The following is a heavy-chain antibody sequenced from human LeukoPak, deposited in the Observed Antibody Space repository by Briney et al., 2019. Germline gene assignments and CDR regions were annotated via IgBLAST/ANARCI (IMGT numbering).Heavy chain of an antibody. CDR3: ARAMYASRDAFDI. CDR2: IYHSGST. J-gene: IGHJ3*02. D-gene: IGHD2-8*01. Sequence: PSETLSLTCTVSGGSISSYYWSWIRQPPGKGLEWIGYIYHSGSTNYNPSLKSRVTISVDTSKNQFSLKLSSVTAADTAVYYCARAMYASRDAFDIWGQGTMVTVSS. CDR1: GGSISSYY. V-gene: IGHV4-59*01.